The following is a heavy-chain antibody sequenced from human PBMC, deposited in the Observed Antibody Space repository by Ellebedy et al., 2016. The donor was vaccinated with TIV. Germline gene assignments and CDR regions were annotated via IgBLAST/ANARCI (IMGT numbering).Heavy chain of an antibody. CDR3: ARDFLRAPDGSESYNNWFDP. V-gene: IGHV1-69*01. CDR2: IFGTA. D-gene: IGHD3-10*01. Sequence: IFGTANYAQKFQDRVTITADESTRTAYMGLSSLRFEDTAVYYCARDFLRAPDGSESYNNWFDPWGQGTLVTVSS. J-gene: IGHJ5*02.